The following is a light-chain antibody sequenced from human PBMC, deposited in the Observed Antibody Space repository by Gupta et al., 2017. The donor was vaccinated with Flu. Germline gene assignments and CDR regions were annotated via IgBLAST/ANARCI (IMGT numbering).Light chain of an antibody. CDR2: AAS. CDR1: HNVGTW. CDR3: QQANSFPIT. V-gene: IGKV1-12*01. J-gene: IGKJ5*01. Sequence: QMTQSPSSMSASVGDRVTITCRASHNVGTWLAWYQVKSGKGPKLLIYAASSLQNGVPPRFSGSGRGTDFSLTISSLQPEDFATYYCQQANSFPITFGQGTRLDIK.